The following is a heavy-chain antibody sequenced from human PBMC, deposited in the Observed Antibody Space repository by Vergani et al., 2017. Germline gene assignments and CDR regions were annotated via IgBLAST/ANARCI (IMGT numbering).Heavy chain of an antibody. Sequence: QVQLVQSGAEVKKPGSSVKVSCKASGGTFSSYAISWVRQAPGQGLEWMGGIIPIFGTANYAQKLQGRVTMTTDTATSTDYMELRSLRSEDTAVYYCARGPDGYGERKSWFDPWGQGTLVTVSS. CDR2: IIPIFGTA. J-gene: IGHJ5*02. CDR1: GGTFSSYA. D-gene: IGHD5-24*01. CDR3: ARGPDGYGERKSWFDP. V-gene: IGHV1-69*05.